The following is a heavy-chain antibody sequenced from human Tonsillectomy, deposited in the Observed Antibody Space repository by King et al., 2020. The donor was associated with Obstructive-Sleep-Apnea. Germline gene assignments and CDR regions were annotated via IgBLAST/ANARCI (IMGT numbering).Heavy chain of an antibody. J-gene: IGHJ5*02. V-gene: IGHV4-4*02. Sequence: QLQESGPGLVKPSGTLSLTCAVSVGSISSSNWWSWVRQPPGKGLEGIGEMYHSGSTNYNPSLRSRVTISVDKSKNQFSLKLSSVTAADTAVYYCARTDTHITIFGVVISGALDPWGQGTLVTVSS. CDR3: ARTDTHITIFGVVISGALDP. D-gene: IGHD3-3*01. CDR2: MYHSGST. CDR1: VGSISSSNW.